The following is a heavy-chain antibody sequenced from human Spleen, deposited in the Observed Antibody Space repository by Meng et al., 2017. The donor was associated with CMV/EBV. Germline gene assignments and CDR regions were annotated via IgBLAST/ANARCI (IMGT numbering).Heavy chain of an antibody. J-gene: IGHJ6*02. V-gene: IGHV3-30-3*01. CDR3: ARDYDFWSGKGGSYYGMDV. Sequence: GESLKISCAASGFPFSSYALHWVRQAPGKGLEWVALISYDGSNKYYTDSVKGRFTISRDNSKNTLYLQMNSLRAEDTAVYYCARDYDFWSGKGGSYYGMDVWGQGTTVTVS. D-gene: IGHD3-3*01. CDR2: ISYDGSNK. CDR1: GFPFSSYA.